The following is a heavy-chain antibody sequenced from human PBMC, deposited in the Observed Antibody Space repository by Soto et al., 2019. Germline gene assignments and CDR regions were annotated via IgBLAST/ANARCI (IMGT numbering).Heavy chain of an antibody. CDR2: IGTGTRTR. V-gene: IGHV3-48*01. CDR3: ARSYSYGFGY. D-gene: IGHD5-18*01. J-gene: IGHJ4*02. Sequence: EVQLVESGGGLVQPGGSLRLSCAASGFVLSSYSMSWVRQAPGKGLEWVSYIGTGTRTRYYAASVKGRFTISRDNGKNSLFLQMNSLRAEDTALYSCARSYSYGFGYWGQGTLVTVSS. CDR1: GFVLSSYS.